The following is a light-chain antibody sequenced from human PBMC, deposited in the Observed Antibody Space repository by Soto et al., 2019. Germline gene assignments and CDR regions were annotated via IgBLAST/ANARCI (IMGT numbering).Light chain of an antibody. CDR1: QSLLYSNGYNY. J-gene: IGKJ2*01. V-gene: IGKV2-28*01. Sequence: DIVMTQSPLSLPVTPGEPASISCRSSQSLLYSNGYNYLDWYLQKPGQSPQLLTYLGSNRASGVPDRFGGSGSGTDFTLKISRVEAEDVGVYYCMQVLQTPYTFGQGTKLEI. CDR2: LGS. CDR3: MQVLQTPYT.